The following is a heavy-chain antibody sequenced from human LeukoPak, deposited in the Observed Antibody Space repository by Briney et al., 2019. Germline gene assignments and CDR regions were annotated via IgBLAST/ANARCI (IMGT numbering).Heavy chain of an antibody. CDR3: AKQVGATPYFDF. J-gene: IGHJ4*02. CDR1: GDSVSSDSAA. V-gene: IGHV6-1*01. D-gene: IGHD1-26*01. Sequence: SQTLSLTCAISGDSVSSDSAAWNWIRQSPSRGLEWLGRAYYRSKWYYDSAVSVKSRITINPDTSKNHFSLQLNSVTPEDTAVYYCAKQVGATPYFDFWGQGTLVIVSS. CDR2: AYYRSKWYY.